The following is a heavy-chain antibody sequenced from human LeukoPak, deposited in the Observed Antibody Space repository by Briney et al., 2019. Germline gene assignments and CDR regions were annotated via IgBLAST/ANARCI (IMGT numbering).Heavy chain of an antibody. Sequence: ASVKVSCKASGYTFTSNGISWVRQAPGQGLEWMGWISAYNGNTNYAQKLQGRVTMTTDTSTSTAYMELRSLRSDDTAVYYCARRLGLGYCSGGSCSTNWFDPWGQGTLVTVSS. V-gene: IGHV1-18*01. CDR1: GYTFTSNG. CDR2: ISAYNGNT. D-gene: IGHD2-15*01. J-gene: IGHJ5*02. CDR3: ARRLGLGYCSGGSCSTNWFDP.